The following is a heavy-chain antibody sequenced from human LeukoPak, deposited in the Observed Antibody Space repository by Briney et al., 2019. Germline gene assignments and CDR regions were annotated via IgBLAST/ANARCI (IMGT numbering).Heavy chain of an antibody. J-gene: IGHJ4*02. CDR2: IYYSGST. Sequence: SETLSLTCTVSGGSISSYYWSWIRQPPGKGLEWIGYIYYSGSTNYNPSLKSRVTISVDTSKNQFSLKLSSVTAADTAVYYCARGKKTGTTFHLLYYFDYWGQGTLVTVSS. CDR1: GGSISSYY. D-gene: IGHD1-1*01. V-gene: IGHV4-59*01. CDR3: ARGKKTGTTFHLLYYFDY.